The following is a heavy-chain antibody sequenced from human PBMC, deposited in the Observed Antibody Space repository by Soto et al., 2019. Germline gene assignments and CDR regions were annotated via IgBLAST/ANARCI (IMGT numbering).Heavy chain of an antibody. CDR3: SRLATGFDY. J-gene: IGHJ4*02. Sequence: QVQLVQSGAEVKKPGASVKVSCKASGYTFTSYGISWVRQAPGQGLEWMGWISAYNGNTNYAQKLQGRVTMTTDTSTSTGYMGLGGLRSCGTAVYYCSRLATGFDYWGQGTLVTVSS. CDR2: ISAYNGNT. CDR1: GYTFTSYG. V-gene: IGHV1-18*01. D-gene: IGHD5-12*01.